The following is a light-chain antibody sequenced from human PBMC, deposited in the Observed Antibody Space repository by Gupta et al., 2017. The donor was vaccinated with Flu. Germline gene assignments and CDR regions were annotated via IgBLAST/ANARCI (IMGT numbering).Light chain of an antibody. CDR1: QNIGTN. V-gene: IGKV6D-21*02. CDR3: YQSTSSPS. CDR2: YTS. Sequence: EIVLTQSPDLQSVTPKEKVTITCRASQNIGTNLHWYQQKPDQSPKLLLKYTSQSISGVPSRFSGSGSGTDFTLTINSLEAEDAAAYYCYQSTSSPSFGGGTKVEIK. J-gene: IGKJ4*01.